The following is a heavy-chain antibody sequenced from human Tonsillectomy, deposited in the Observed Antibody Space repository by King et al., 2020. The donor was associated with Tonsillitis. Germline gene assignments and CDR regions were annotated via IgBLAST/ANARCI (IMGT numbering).Heavy chain of an antibody. CDR1: GGSIVSYY. D-gene: IGHD7-27*01. Sequence: VQLQESGPGLVKPSETLSLTCTVSGGSIVSYYWSWIRQPPGKGLEWIGYIYYSGSTNYNPSLKSRVTISLDTSKTQFSLRLSSVTAADPAVYYCARKPTGDYYYGMDVWGQGTTVTVSS. J-gene: IGHJ6*02. CDR2: IYYSGST. CDR3: ARKPTGDYYYGMDV. V-gene: IGHV4-59*08.